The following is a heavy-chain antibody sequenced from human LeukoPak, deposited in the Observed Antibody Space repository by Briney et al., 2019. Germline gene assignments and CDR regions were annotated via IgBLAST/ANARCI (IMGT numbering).Heavy chain of an antibody. V-gene: IGHV4-34*01. D-gene: IGHD3-3*01. CDR3: GSRRTAMFGVIKGPIDY. Sequence: PSETLSLTCTVYGGSFSDYYWTWIRQPPGKGLEWIGEINHSGSPNNNPSLKSRVSISFDTSKNQFSLKLTSVTAADTAVYYCGSRRTAMFGVIKGPIDYWGQGTLVTVSS. CDR2: INHSGSP. CDR1: GGSFSDYY. J-gene: IGHJ4*02.